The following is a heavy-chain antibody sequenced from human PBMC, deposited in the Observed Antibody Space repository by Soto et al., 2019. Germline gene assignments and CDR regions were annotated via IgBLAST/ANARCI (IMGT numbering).Heavy chain of an antibody. J-gene: IGHJ5*02. CDR2: IYYSGST. CDR1: GGSISSGDYY. V-gene: IGHV4-30-4*01. D-gene: IGHD2-15*01. Sequence: QVQLQESGPGLVKPSQTLSLTCTVSGGSISSGDYYWSWIRQPPGKGLEWIGYIYYSGSTYYNPSLRSRVTISVDTSKNQFSLKLSSVTAADTAVYYCARDLAVAAPDLRGWFDPWGQGTLVTVSS. CDR3: ARDLAVAAPDLRGWFDP.